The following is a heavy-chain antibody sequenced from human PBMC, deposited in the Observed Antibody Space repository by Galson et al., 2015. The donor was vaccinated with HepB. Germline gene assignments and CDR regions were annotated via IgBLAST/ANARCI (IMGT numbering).Heavy chain of an antibody. D-gene: IGHD6-19*01. V-gene: IGHV5-51*01. CDR3: ARHPKYVSGWRWFDP. CDR2: IYPDDPDT. Sequence: QSGAEVKKPGESLKISCKASGYTFTNYWIAWVRQMPGKGLEWMGIIYPDDPDTRYSPSFEGQVTISADKSINTAYLQWSSLKASDTAMYYCARHPKYVSGWRWFDPWGQGTLVTVSS. J-gene: IGHJ5*02. CDR1: GYTFTNYW.